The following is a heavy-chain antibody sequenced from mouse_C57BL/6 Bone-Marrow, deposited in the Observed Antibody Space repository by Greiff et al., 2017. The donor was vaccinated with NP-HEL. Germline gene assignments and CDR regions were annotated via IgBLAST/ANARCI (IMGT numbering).Heavy chain of an antibody. CDR3: ARADYDGSSLDY. J-gene: IGHJ2*01. CDR1: GYAFSSYW. D-gene: IGHD1-1*01. CDR2: IYPGDGDT. V-gene: IGHV1-80*01. Sequence: QVQLQQSGAELVKPGASVKISCKASGYAFSSYWMNWVKQRPGKGLEWIGQIYPGDGDTNYNGKFKGKATLTADKSSSTAYMQLSSLTSEDSAVYFCARADYDGSSLDYWGQGTTLTVSS.